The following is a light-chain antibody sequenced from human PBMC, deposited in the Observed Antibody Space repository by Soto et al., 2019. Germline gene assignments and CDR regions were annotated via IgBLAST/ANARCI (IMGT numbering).Light chain of an antibody. J-gene: IGKJ5*01. CDR3: QQYGYSTIT. Sequence: VFTQSPATLSLSPGGGATLSCRASQSVRSYLAWYQHKPGQAPRLLIYGASSRATGIPDRFSGSVSGTDGTITISRLEKEDCALYYCQQYGYSTITFGQGTRLEIK. CDR2: GAS. V-gene: IGKV3-20*01. CDR1: QSVRSY.